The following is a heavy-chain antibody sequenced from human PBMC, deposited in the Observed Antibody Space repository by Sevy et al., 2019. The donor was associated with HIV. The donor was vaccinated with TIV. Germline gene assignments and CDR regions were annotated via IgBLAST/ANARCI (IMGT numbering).Heavy chain of an antibody. Sequence: SETLSLTCTVSGGSITSLYWNWIRQPPGKGLDWIANIYYNGHINYNPSLKSRVTLSLDTSKNQVSLRLSSVTAADTAMYYCAGENAWGRGYSWGQGTLVTVSS. CDR1: GGSITSLY. CDR3: AGENAWGRGYS. V-gene: IGHV4-59*08. J-gene: IGHJ4*02. CDR2: IYYNGHI. D-gene: IGHD1-26*01.